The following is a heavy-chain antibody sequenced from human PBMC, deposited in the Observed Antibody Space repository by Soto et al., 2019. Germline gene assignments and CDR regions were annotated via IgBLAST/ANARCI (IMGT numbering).Heavy chain of an antibody. D-gene: IGHD1-26*01. V-gene: IGHV3-33*01. CDR3: AMTLSGSSYFDY. J-gene: IGHJ4*02. Sequence: LGLSCAASGFTFSSYGMHWVRQAPGKGLEWVAVIWYDGSNKYYADSVKGRFTISRDNSRNTLYLQMNSLRAEDTAVYYCAMTLSGSSYFDYWGQGTLVTVSS. CDR2: IWYDGSNK. CDR1: GFTFSSYG.